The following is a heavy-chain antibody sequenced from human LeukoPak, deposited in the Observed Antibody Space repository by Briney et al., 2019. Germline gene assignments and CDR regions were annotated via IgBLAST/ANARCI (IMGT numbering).Heavy chain of an antibody. J-gene: IGHJ4*02. CDR2: ISNSADST. Sequence: GGSLRLSCAVSGFIFSNYAMSWVRQTPGKGLEWVSGISNSADSTYYAASVKGRSTISRDNYKNMLYLQVNSLRAEDTAVYYCAKDRDFLSGYYDFDHWGQGTLVTVSS. CDR3: AKDRDFLSGYYDFDH. D-gene: IGHD3-3*01. CDR1: GFIFSNYA. V-gene: IGHV3-23*01.